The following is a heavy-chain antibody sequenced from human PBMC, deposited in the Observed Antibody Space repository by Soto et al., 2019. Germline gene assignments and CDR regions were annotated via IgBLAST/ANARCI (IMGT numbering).Heavy chain of an antibody. CDR2: IYYSGRT. Sequence: QVQLQESGPGLVKPSQTLSLTCTVSGGSISSGDYYWSWIRQPPGKGLEWIGYIYYSGRTYYHPYLKSRLTIAGDTSKNQFSLTLSSVTAADTAVYYCARGGDGSGSYFPEFDIWGQGTMVTVAS. V-gene: IGHV4-30-4*01. CDR1: GGSISSGDYY. J-gene: IGHJ3*02. D-gene: IGHD3-10*01. CDR3: ARGGDGSGSYFPEFDI.